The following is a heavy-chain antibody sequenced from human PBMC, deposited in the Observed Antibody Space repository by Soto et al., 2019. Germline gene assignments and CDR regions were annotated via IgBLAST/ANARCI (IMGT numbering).Heavy chain of an antibody. CDR1: GFTLRDSA. Sequence: GGSLRLSCAASGFTLRDSAMHWVRQVTGGGLEWVSGIYASGRVGYADSVKGRFTISRENARNSLSLQMNSLRAGDTAVYYCVRGPFTPTSSYYYYGMDVWGQGTTVTVSS. CDR3: VRGPFTPTSSYYYYGMDV. J-gene: IGHJ6*02. CDR2: IYASGRV. V-gene: IGHV3-9*01.